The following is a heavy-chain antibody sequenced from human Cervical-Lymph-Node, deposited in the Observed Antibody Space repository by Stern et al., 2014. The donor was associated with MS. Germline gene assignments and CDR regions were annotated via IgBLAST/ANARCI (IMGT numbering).Heavy chain of an antibody. J-gene: IGHJ5*01. CDR2: IYHSGST. Sequence: QLQLQESGPGLVKPSQTLSLTCTVSGGSISSGGYFWSWIRQHPGKGLEWIGYIYHSGSTYYNPSLKSRVTISVDTSKNQFSLNLTSVTAADTAVYYCARKGAIVPAAIENWFDSWGQGTLVTVSS. D-gene: IGHD2-2*01. CDR3: ARKGAIVPAAIENWFDS. CDR1: GGSISSGGYF. V-gene: IGHV4-31*03.